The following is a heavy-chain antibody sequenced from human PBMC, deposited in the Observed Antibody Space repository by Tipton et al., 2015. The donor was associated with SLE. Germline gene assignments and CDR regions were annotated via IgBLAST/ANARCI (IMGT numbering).Heavy chain of an antibody. CDR1: GGSFSAYY. CDR2: INHSGST. D-gene: IGHD3-10*01. CDR3: ARGGRFRELSY. J-gene: IGHJ4*02. Sequence: TLSLTCAVYGGSFSAYYWIWIRQPPGKGLEWIGEINHSGSTNYNPSLKSRVTISVDTSKNQFSLKLSSVTAADTAVYYCARGGRFRELSYWGQGTLVTVSS. V-gene: IGHV4-34*01.